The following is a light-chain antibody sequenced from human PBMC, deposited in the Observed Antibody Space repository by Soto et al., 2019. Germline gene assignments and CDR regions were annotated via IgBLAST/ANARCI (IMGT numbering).Light chain of an antibody. CDR2: EGS. CDR1: MRDVGSYNL. J-gene: IGLJ1*01. Sequence: QSALTQPASVSGSAGQSITISCSGTMRDVGSYNLVSWYQQHPGKAPKLMIYEGSKRPSGVSNRFSGSKSGNTASLTISGLQAEDEADYYCCSYAGSSTFYVFGTGTKVTVL. CDR3: CSYAGSSTFYV. V-gene: IGLV2-23*01.